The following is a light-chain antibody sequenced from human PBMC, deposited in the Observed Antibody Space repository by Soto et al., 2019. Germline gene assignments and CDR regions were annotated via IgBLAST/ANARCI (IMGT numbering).Light chain of an antibody. J-gene: IGLJ1*01. CDR1: RSDVGGSNY. CDR2: EVS. V-gene: IGLV2-14*01. Sequence: QSALTQPASVSGSPGQSITISCPGTRSDVGGSNYVSWYQQHPGKAPKLLIYEVSNRPSGVSNRFSGSKSGNTASLTISGLQAEDEADYYCSSYTSSSTPYVFGTGTQLTVL. CDR3: SSYTSSSTPYV.